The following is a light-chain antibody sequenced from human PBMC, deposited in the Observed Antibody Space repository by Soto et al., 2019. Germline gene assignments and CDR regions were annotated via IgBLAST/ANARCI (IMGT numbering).Light chain of an antibody. J-gene: IGKJ1*01. V-gene: IGKV3-20*01. Sequence: ETVLNQSPGTLSLSPCERATLSCRASQSVSGSRLAWYHQIPGQAPRLLIYGAFNRVTGIPVRFSGSGSGTDLTLTIGKRDREDFERSHDQQEGKECSTFGEGTKVDIK. CDR2: GAF. CDR3: QQEGKECST. CDR1: QSVSGSR.